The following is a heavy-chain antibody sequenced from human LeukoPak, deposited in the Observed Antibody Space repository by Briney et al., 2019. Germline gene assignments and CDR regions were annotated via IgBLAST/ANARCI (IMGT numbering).Heavy chain of an antibody. CDR3: ATDYYGSGSYRT. Sequence: SETLSLTCAVSGGSISSGGYSWSWIRQPPGKGLEWIGYIYYSGSTYYNPSLKSRVTISVDTSKNQFSLKLSSVTAADTAVYYCATDYYGSGSYRTWGQGTLVTVSS. J-gene: IGHJ4*02. CDR2: IYYSGST. V-gene: IGHV4-31*11. CDR1: GGSISSGGYS. D-gene: IGHD3-10*01.